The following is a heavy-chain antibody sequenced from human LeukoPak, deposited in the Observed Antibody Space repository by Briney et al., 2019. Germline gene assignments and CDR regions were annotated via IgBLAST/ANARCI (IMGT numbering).Heavy chain of an antibody. Sequence: PGRSLRLSCAASGFTFSSYGMHWVRQAPGKGLGWVAVISYDGSNKYYADSVKGRFTISRDNSKNTLYLQMNSLRAEDTAVYYCAKNTAMAQYYFDYWGQGTLVTVSS. CDR3: AKNTAMAQYYFDY. CDR1: GFTFSSYG. D-gene: IGHD5-18*01. CDR2: ISYDGSNK. V-gene: IGHV3-30*18. J-gene: IGHJ4*02.